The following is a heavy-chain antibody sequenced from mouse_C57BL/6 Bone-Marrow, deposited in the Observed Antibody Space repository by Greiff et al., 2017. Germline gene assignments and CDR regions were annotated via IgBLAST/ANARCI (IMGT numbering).Heavy chain of an antibody. V-gene: IGHV10-3*01. CDR3: VRERAVLASNYFDY. CDR1: GFTFNTYA. CDR2: IRSKSSNYAT. Sequence: EVKVVESGGGLVQPKGSLKLSCAASGFTFNTYAMHWVRQAPGKGLEWVARIRSKSSNYATYYADSVKDRFTISRDDSQSMLYLQMNNLKTEDTAMYYCVRERAVLASNYFDYWGQGTTLTVSS. D-gene: IGHD6-1*01. J-gene: IGHJ2*01.